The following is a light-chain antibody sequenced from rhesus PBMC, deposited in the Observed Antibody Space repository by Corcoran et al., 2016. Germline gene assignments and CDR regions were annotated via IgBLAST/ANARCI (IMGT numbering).Light chain of an antibody. V-gene: IGKV3-53*01. CDR3: QKSSNSPLS. Sequence: QVILTQSPATLSLSPGERATLSCRASQSVSTYLAWYQQKPGQAPRHLIYGASSRATGIPDRFSGSGSGTEFTLTISSLEPEDFAVYYCQKSSNSPLSFGGGTKVEIK. CDR1: QSVSTY. J-gene: IGKJ4*01. CDR2: GAS.